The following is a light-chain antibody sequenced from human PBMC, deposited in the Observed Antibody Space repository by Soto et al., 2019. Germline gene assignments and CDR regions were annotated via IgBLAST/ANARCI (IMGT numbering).Light chain of an antibody. V-gene: IGKV3-20*01. CDR3: QQYGSSPRT. Sequence: EIVLTQSPGTLSLSPGERATLSCRASQSVSSSYLAWYQQKPGQAPRLLIYGASSRATGIPDRFSGGGSGTDFPLTISRLEPEDFAVYYCQQYGSSPRTFGQGTKVEIK. CDR1: QSVSSSY. CDR2: GAS. J-gene: IGKJ1*01.